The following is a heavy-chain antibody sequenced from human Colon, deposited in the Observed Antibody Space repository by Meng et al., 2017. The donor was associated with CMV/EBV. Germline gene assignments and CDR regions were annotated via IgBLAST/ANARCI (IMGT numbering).Heavy chain of an antibody. CDR3: AHRPYGSGSYFFDY. Sequence: QSTLKESGPTLVKPTQTLTLTCNFSGFSLRTIGMGVGWIRQPPGKALEWLGVIYWDDDKRYSPSLKSRLTITKDTSKNQVVLTMTNLDPLDTATYYCAHRPYGSGSYFFDYWGQGTLVTVSS. CDR1: GFSLRTIGMG. CDR2: IYWDDDK. D-gene: IGHD3-10*01. J-gene: IGHJ4*02. V-gene: IGHV2-5*02.